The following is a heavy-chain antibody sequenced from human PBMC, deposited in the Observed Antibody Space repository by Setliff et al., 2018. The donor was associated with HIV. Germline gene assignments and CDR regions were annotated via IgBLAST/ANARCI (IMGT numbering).Heavy chain of an antibody. CDR2: ISGSAGTT. V-gene: IGHV3-23*01. Sequence: TGGSLRLSCAASGFTFSNYAMSWVRQAPGKGLEWVSGISGSAGTTYYADSVKGRFTISRDNSKNTLYLQMNSLRAEDTAVYYCAKDRRYYYGSGSYAAETWGQGTLVTAPQ. D-gene: IGHD3-10*01. J-gene: IGHJ5*02. CDR3: AKDRRYYYGSGSYAAET. CDR1: GFTFSNYA.